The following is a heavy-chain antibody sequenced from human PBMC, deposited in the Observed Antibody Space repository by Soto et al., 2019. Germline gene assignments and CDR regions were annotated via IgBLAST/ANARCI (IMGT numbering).Heavy chain of an antibody. CDR1: GDSVTSVNYF. V-gene: IGHV4-61*01. CDR2: ISNSGIS. Sequence: SETLSLTCAVSGDSVTSVNYFWTWIRQPPGGGLEWIGYISNSGISKYNPSLKSRVAMSQDTSKNQFSLNLHSVTAADTAVYFCARGEGNPYYAYHFDTWGQGALVTVS. D-gene: IGHD3-3*01. J-gene: IGHJ4*02. CDR3: ARGEGNPYYAYHFDT.